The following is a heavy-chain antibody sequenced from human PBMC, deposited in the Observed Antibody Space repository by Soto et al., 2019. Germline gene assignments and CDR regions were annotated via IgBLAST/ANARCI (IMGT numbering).Heavy chain of an antibody. D-gene: IGHD3-10*01. Sequence: SETLSLTCTVSGGSISRYYWSWIRQPPGKGLEWIGYIYYSGSTNYNPSLKSRVTISVDTSKNQFSLKLSSVTAADTAVYYCARVTYYYGSGSYGNFDYWGQGTLVTVSS. CDR2: IYYSGST. CDR1: GGSISRYY. V-gene: IGHV4-59*01. CDR3: ARVTYYYGSGSYGNFDY. J-gene: IGHJ4*02.